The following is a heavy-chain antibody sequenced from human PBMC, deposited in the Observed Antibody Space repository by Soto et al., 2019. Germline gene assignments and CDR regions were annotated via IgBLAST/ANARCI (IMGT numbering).Heavy chain of an antibody. J-gene: IGHJ4*02. V-gene: IGHV3-15*01. CDR3: TTERRYYYDSGGY. D-gene: IGHD3-22*01. CDR2: IKSKIDGGAT. Sequence: EVQLVESGGGLVQPGGSLRLSCAASGFTFSKAWMSWVRQAPGKGLEWVGHIKSKIDGGATDYAAPVKGRFSISRDDSKNTLYLQMNNLETEDTALYYCTTERRYYYDSGGYWGQGTLVTVSS. CDR1: GFTFSKAW.